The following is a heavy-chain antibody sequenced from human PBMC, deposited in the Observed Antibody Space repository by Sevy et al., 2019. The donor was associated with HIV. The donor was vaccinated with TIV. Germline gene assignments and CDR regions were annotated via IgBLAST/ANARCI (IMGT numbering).Heavy chain of an antibody. CDR2: ISSSSSYI. V-gene: IGHV3-21*01. Sequence: PGGSLRLSCAASGFTFSSYSMNWVRQAPGKGLEWVSSISSSSSYIYYADSVKGRFTISRDNAKNSLYLQMNSLRAEDTAVYYCARDKRFLEWLLPFDYWGQGTLVTVSS. D-gene: IGHD3-3*01. J-gene: IGHJ4*02. CDR1: GFTFSSYS. CDR3: ARDKRFLEWLLPFDY.